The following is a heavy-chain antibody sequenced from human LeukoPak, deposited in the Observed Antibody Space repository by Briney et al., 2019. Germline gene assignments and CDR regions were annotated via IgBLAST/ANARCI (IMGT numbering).Heavy chain of an antibody. CDR1: GFTFSSYW. CDR3: ARGYYYDSSGYFPPYYFDY. D-gene: IGHD3-22*01. J-gene: IGHJ4*02. CDR2: IKQDGSEK. V-gene: IGHV3-7*01. Sequence: GVSLRLSCAASGFTFSSYWMSWVRQAPGKGLEWVANIKQDGSEKYYVDSVKGRFTISRDDAKNSLYLQMNSLRAEDTAVYYCARGYYYDSSGYFPPYYFDYWGQGTLVTVSS.